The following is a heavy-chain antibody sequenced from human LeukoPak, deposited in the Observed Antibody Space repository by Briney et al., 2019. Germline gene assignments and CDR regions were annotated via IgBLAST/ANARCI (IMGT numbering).Heavy chain of an antibody. J-gene: IGHJ4*02. Sequence: PGGSLRLSCAASGFTFSSYWMDWVRQAPGKGLEWVANIKEDGGAKNYVDSVKGRFTISRDNAKNSLYLQMNSLRDEDTAVYYCARDSGSIPVAGTHFDYWGQGTLVTVSS. CDR3: ARDSGSIPVAGTHFDY. CDR1: GFTFSSYW. V-gene: IGHV3-7*01. D-gene: IGHD6-19*01. CDR2: IKEDGGAK.